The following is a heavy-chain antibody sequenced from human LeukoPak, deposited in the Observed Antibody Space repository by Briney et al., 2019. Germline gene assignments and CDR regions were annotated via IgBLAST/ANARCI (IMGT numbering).Heavy chain of an antibody. CDR3: ARLTGVRDDSIDY. J-gene: IGHJ4*02. V-gene: IGHV4-39*02. D-gene: IGHD3-22*01. CDR2: IYYSGTT. Sequence: SETLSLTCTVSGGFISSTSYYWGWIRQPPGKGLEWIGCIYYSGTTYYNPSLKSRVTISVDTSKNHFSLKLSSVTAADTAVYYCARLTGVRDDSIDYWGQGTLVTVSS. CDR1: GGFISSTSYY.